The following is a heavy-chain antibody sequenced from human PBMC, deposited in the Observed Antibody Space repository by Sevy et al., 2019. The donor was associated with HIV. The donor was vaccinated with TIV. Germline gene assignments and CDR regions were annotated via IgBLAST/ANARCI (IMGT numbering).Heavy chain of an antibody. D-gene: IGHD6-19*01. J-gene: IGHJ5*02. V-gene: IGHV4-39*01. CDR2: IYYTGNT. CDR1: GGSISSTSYY. CDR3: ARQSWYTSGWFWFDP. Sequence: SETLSLTCSVSGGSISSTSYYWGWIRQPPGKGLEWIGTIYYTGNTYYNPSLKSRVTISVDTSKNRFSLKLSSVIAADTAVYYCARQSWYTSGWFWFDPWGQGTLVTVSS.